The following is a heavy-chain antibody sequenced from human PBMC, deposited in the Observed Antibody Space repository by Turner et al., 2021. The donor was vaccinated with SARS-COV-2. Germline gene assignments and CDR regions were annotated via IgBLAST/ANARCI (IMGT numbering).Heavy chain of an antibody. J-gene: IGHJ4*02. Sequence: EVHLVESGGGLVQPGGSLRLSCAASGFAVSNNYMSWVRQAAGKGLEWVSLIYSGGSTYYADSVTGRFTISRDNSKNTLYLQMNSLRAKDTAVYYCATRMTTLHQWGQGTLVTVSS. CDR1: GFAVSNNY. D-gene: IGHD4-17*01. CDR2: IYSGGST. CDR3: ATRMTTLHQ. V-gene: IGHV3-66*01.